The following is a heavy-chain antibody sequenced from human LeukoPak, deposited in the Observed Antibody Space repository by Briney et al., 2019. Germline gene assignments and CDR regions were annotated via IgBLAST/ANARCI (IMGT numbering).Heavy chain of an antibody. CDR2: INPNSGGT. CDR3: ARGALEDTAMVHYFGY. V-gene: IGHV1-2*04. D-gene: IGHD5-18*01. CDR1: GYTFTGYY. Sequence: GASVKVSCKASGYTFTGYYMHWVRQAPGQGLEWMGWINPNSGGTNYAQKFQGWVTMTRDTSISTAYMELSRLRSDDTAVYYCARGALEDTAMVHYFGYWGQGTLVTVSS. J-gene: IGHJ4*02.